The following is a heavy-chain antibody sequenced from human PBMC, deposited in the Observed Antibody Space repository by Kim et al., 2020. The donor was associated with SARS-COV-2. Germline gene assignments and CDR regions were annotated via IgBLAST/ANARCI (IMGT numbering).Heavy chain of an antibody. CDR1: GFTFSNYA. D-gene: IGHD3-16*01. CDR2: ISHTGAST. Sequence: GGSLRLSCTASGFTFSNYAMTWVRHVAGEGLQWISSISHTGASTHSADSLKGRFTISRDNSESTVFLQMDRLAAEDTGLYYCAKNGRLGVIDSWGQGTLVTVSS. J-gene: IGHJ4*02. CDR3: AKNGRLGVIDS. V-gene: IGHV3-23*01.